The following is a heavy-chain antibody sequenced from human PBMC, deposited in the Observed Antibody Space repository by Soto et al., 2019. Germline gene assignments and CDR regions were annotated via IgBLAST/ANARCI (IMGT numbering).Heavy chain of an antibody. J-gene: IGHJ4*02. Sequence: QVQLVESGGGVVQPGRSLRLSCGASGFTFRSYGMHWVRQAPGKGLEWVALISYDGSNKYYADSVKGRFTISRDNSKNTLYLQMNSLRAEDTAVYYCARGVRPPYGGRTLVYWGQGTLVTVSS. D-gene: IGHD3-16*01. CDR1: GFTFRSYG. CDR3: ARGVRPPYGGRTLVY. CDR2: ISYDGSNK. V-gene: IGHV3-30*03.